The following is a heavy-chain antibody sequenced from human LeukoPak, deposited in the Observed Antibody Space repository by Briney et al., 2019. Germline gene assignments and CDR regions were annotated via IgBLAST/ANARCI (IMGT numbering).Heavy chain of an antibody. CDR3: ANLRGSGSSYFDS. D-gene: IGHD3-10*01. CDR2: ISSSSSTI. V-gene: IGHV3-48*01. Sequence: GGSLRLSCAASGFTFSSYSMNWVRQAPGKGLEWVSYISSSSSTIYYADSVKGRFTVSRDNSKNTLYLQMNSLRAEDTAVYFCANLRGSGSSYFDSWGQGTLVTVSS. CDR1: GFTFSSYS. J-gene: IGHJ4*02.